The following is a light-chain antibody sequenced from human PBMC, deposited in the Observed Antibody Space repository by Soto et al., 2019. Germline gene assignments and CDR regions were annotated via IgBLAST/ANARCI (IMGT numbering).Light chain of an antibody. CDR1: ETVATN. V-gene: IGKV3-15*01. Sequence: EVLMTQSPATLSVSPGERATLSCWASETVATNLAWYQQKPGQAPSLLIYGASTRATGTPARFSGSGSGTEFTLTISSLQPDDFATYYCQQYNSYSPTFGQGTKVDIK. J-gene: IGKJ1*01. CDR2: GAS. CDR3: QQYNSYSPT.